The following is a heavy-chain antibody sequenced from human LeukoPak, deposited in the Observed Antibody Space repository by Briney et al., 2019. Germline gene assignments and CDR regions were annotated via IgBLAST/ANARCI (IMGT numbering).Heavy chain of an antibody. D-gene: IGHD3-22*01. CDR2: IKQDGSEK. CDR3: ARDSTYYDSSGYDY. Sequence: GGSLRLSCAASGFTFSTYYMSWVRQAPGTGLEWVANIKQDGSEKYYVDSVKGRFTISRDNAKNSLYLQMNSLSAEDTAVYYCARDSTYYDSSGYDYWGQGTLVTVSS. V-gene: IGHV3-7*01. J-gene: IGHJ4*02. CDR1: GFTFSTYY.